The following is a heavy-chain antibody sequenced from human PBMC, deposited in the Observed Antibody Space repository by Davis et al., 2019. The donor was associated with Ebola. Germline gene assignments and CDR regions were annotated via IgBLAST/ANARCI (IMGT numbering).Heavy chain of an antibody. CDR1: GYTFTSYG. CDR2: ISAYNGNT. Sequence: SVKVSCKASGYTFTSYGISWVRQAPGQGLEWMGWISAYNGNTNYAQKLQGRVTMTTDTSTSTAYMELRSLRSDDTAVYYCAGGYCSGGSCYQDYYYYYGMDVWGQGTTVTVSS. D-gene: IGHD2-15*01. CDR3: AGGYCSGGSCYQDYYYYYGMDV. J-gene: IGHJ6*02. V-gene: IGHV1-18*01.